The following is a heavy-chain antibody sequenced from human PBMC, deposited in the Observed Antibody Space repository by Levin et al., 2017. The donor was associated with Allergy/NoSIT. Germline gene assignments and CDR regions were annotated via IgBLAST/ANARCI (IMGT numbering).Heavy chain of an antibody. Sequence: GESLKISCAASGFTFSSYAMHWVRQAPGKGLEWVAVISYDGSNKYYADSVKGRFTISRDNSKNTLYLQMNSLRAEDTAVYYCARIAAAREDYWGQGTLVTVSS. CDR3: ARIAAAREDY. J-gene: IGHJ4*02. CDR1: GFTFSSYA. CDR2: ISYDGSNK. D-gene: IGHD6-13*01. V-gene: IGHV3-30*04.